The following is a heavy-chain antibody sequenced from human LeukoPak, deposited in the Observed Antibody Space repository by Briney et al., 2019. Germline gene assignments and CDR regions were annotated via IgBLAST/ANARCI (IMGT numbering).Heavy chain of an antibody. V-gene: IGHV1-2*02. D-gene: IGHD3-22*01. J-gene: IGHJ4*02. CDR1: GYTFIGYF. CDR2: INPNNSST. CDR3: ARGDSSGYAGDFDY. Sequence: ASVKDSCKASGYTFIGYFMHWVRQAPGQGLEWMGWINPNNSSTNYAQKFQGRVTMTRDTSISTAYMELSRLRSDDTAVYYGARGDSSGYAGDFDYWGQGTLVTVSS.